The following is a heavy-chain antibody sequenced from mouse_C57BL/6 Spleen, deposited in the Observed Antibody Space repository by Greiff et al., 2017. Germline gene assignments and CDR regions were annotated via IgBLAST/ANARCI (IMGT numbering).Heavy chain of an antibody. V-gene: IGHV5-9*01. J-gene: IGHJ1*03. Sequence: EVKVVESGGGLVKPGGSLKLSCAASGFTFSSYTMSWVRQTPEKRLEWVATISGGGGNTYYPDSVKGRFTISRDNAKNTLYLQMSSLRSEDTALYYCARPIYDGYSGYFDVWGTGTTVTVSS. CDR1: GFTFSSYT. D-gene: IGHD2-3*01. CDR3: ARPIYDGYSGYFDV. CDR2: ISGGGGNT.